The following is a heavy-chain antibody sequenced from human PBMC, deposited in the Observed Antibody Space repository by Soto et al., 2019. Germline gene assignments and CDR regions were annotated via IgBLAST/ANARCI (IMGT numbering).Heavy chain of an antibody. J-gene: IGHJ4*02. V-gene: IGHV3-30*18. CDR1: GFTVSSYG. CDR3: AKGNWNDLALAFDY. Sequence: QVQLVESGGGVVQPGRSLRLSCAASGFTVSSYGMDWVRQAPGKGLEWVAVISYDGSNKDYADSVKGRFTISRDNSKNTLYLQMNSLRDEDTAVYYCAKGNWNDLALAFDYWGQGTLVTVSS. CDR2: ISYDGSNK. D-gene: IGHD1-20*01.